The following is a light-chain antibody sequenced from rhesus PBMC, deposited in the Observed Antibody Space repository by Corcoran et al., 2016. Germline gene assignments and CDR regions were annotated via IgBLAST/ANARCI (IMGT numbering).Light chain of an antibody. CDR2: KAS. J-gene: IGKJ1*01. CDR1: QSISSW. CDR3: LQYSSSRRT. V-gene: IGKV1-22*01. Sequence: DIQMTQSPSSLSASVGDTVTITCRASQSISSWLAWYQQKPGKSPKLLYDKASSCQRGVPARCSCSGYGKDFTLTISSLQPEDFATYYCLQYSSSRRTFGQGTKVEIK.